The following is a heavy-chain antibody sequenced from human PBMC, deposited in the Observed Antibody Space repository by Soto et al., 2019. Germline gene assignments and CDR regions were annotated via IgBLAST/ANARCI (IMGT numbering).Heavy chain of an antibody. V-gene: IGHV3-33*01. CDR3: ARDFRAGVDY. CDR1: GFTFSSYG. CDR2: IWYDGSNK. J-gene: IGHJ4*02. D-gene: IGHD6-13*01. Sequence: GESLKISCAASGFTFSSYGMHWVRQAPGKGLEWVAVIWYDGSNKYYADSVKGRFTISRDNSKNTLYLQMNSLRAEDTAVYYCARDFRAGVDYWGQGTLVTVSS.